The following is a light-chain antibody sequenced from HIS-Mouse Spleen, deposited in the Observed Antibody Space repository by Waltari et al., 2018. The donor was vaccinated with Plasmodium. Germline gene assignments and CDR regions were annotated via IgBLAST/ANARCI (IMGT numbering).Light chain of an antibody. V-gene: IGLV3-21*02. CDR3: QVWDSSSDHVV. J-gene: IGLJ2*01. Sequence: SYVLTQPPSVSVAPGQTARITCGGNNIGSKSVHWYQHKPGQAPVLGVYDDSDRPSGIPGRVSVSNSGNTATLTISRVEAVDEADYYCQVWDSSSDHVVFGGGTKLTVL. CDR1: NIGSKS. CDR2: DDS.